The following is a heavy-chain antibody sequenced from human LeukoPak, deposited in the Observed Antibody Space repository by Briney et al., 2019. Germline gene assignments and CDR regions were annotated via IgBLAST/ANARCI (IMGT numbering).Heavy chain of an antibody. Sequence: SETLSLTCTVSGGSISSYYWSWIRQPPGKGLEWIGYIYYSGSTNYNPSLKSRVTISVDTSKNQFSLKLSSVTAADTAVHYCAREITSSGWYYFDYWGQGTLVTVSS. D-gene: IGHD6-19*01. CDR1: GGSISSYY. CDR2: IYYSGST. CDR3: AREITSSGWYYFDY. J-gene: IGHJ4*02. V-gene: IGHV4-59*01.